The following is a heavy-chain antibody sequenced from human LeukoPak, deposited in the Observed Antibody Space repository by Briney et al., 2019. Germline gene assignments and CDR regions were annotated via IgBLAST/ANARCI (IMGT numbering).Heavy chain of an antibody. CDR3: AKDRIRFDY. CDR2: IYGGGSA. Sequence: GGSLRLSCVVSGFTVSNNYMKWVRQAPGKGLEWVSTIYGGGSAYYADSVRGRFTISRHNSKNTLYLQMNSLRAEDTAVYYCAKDRIRFDYWGQGTLVTVSS. D-gene: IGHD2/OR15-2a*01. CDR1: GFTVSNNY. J-gene: IGHJ4*02. V-gene: IGHV3-53*01.